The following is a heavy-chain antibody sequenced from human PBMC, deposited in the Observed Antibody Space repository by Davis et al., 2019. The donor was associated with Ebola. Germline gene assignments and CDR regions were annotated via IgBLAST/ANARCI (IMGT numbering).Heavy chain of an antibody. CDR1: GYTFTGYD. V-gene: IGHV1-8*01. D-gene: IGHD2-21*01. Sequence: AASVKVSCKASGYTFTGYDINWVRQAPGQGLEWMGWMNPNSGNTGYAQQFQGRVTMTRENSMSTAYMELRSLRSEDTAVYFCARGGVAYSDLDYWGQGTLVAVSS. J-gene: IGHJ4*02. CDR3: ARGGVAYSDLDY. CDR2: MNPNSGNT.